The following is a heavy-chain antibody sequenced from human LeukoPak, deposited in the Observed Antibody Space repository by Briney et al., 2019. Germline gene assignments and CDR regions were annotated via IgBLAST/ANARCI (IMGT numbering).Heavy chain of an antibody. J-gene: IGHJ4*02. V-gene: IGHV3-30-3*01. CDR3: ARDRVPYSSSPVGY. CDR2: ISYDGSNK. CDR1: GFTFSSYA. Sequence: GRSLRLSCAASGFTFSSYAMHWVRQAPGKGLEWVAVISYDGSNKYYADSVKGRFTISRDNSKNTLYLQMNSLRAEDMAVYYCARDRVPYSSSPVGYWGQGTLVTVSS. D-gene: IGHD6-13*01.